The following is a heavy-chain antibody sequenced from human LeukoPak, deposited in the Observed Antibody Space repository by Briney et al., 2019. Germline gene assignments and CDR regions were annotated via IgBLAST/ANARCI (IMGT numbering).Heavy chain of an antibody. D-gene: IGHD6-19*01. V-gene: IGHV3-48*03. CDR1: GFTFSSYE. J-gene: IGHJ5*02. CDR2: ISSSGSTI. Sequence: GGSLRLSCAASGFTFSSYEMNWVRQAPGKGLEWVSYISSSGSTIYYADSVKGRFTISRDNAKNSLYLQMNSLRAEDTAVYYCARAKPYSSGWKRFDPWGQGTLVTASS. CDR3: ARAKPYSSGWKRFDP.